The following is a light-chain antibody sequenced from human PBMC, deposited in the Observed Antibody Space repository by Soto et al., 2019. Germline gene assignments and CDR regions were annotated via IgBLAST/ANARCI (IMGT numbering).Light chain of an antibody. CDR1: QGIRND. V-gene: IGKV1-6*01. CDR2: AAS. Sequence: AVQMTQSPSSLSASVGDRVTITCRASQGIRNDLGWYQQKPGKAPKLLIYAASSLQSGVPSRFSGSGSGTDFTLTISSLQPEDFATYYCPQDYNYPYIFGQGTKVDIK. CDR3: PQDYNYPYI. J-gene: IGKJ2*01.